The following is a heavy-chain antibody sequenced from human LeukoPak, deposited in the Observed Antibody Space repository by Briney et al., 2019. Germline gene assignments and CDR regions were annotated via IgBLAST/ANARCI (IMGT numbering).Heavy chain of an antibody. D-gene: IGHD2-15*01. V-gene: IGHV3-64*01. CDR2: ISSNGGST. CDR1: GFTFSSYA. J-gene: IGHJ6*02. CDR3: ARGGYCSGGSCYRYYYYGMDV. Sequence: PGGSLRLSCAASGFTFSSYAMHWVRQAPGKGLEYVSAISSNGGSTYYANSVKGRFTISRDNSKNTLYLQMGSLRAEDMAVYYCARGGYCSGGSCYRYYYYGMDVWGQGTTVTVSS.